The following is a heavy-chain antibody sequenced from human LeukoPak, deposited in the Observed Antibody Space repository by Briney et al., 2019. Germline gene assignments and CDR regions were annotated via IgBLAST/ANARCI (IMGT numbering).Heavy chain of an antibody. CDR3: ARHVGGYDFDY. D-gene: IGHD5-12*01. CDR1: GFIFTSYD. V-gene: IGHV1-8*01. J-gene: IGHJ4*02. Sequence: ASVKVSCKASGFIFTSYDMNWVRQATGQGLEWMGWMNPNSGNAGFAQKFQGRITMTRDTSISTAYMELSSLRSEDTAVYYCARHVGGYDFDYWGQGTLVTVSS. CDR2: MNPNSGNA.